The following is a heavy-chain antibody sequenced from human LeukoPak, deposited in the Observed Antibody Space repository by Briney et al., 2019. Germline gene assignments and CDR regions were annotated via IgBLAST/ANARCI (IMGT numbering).Heavy chain of an antibody. CDR2: IIPIFGTA. V-gene: IGHV1-69*05. J-gene: IGHJ6*03. D-gene: IGHD5-18*01. CDR3: ARDRGIQLWLRYYMDV. Sequence: ASVKVSCKASGGTFSSYAISWVRQAPGQGLEWMGGIIPIFGTASYAQKFQGRVTMTRDMSTSTVYMELSSLRSQDTAVYYCARDRGIQLWLRYYMDVWGKGTTVTVSS. CDR1: GGTFSSYA.